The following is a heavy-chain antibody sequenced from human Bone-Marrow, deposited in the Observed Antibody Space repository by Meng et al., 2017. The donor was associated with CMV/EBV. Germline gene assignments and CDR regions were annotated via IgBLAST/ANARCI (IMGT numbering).Heavy chain of an antibody. CDR1: GYTFKNYA. CDR3: ARETDGYGRFDY. V-gene: IGHV1-2*02. CDR2: INPNSGGT. Sequence: ASVKVSCKTAGYTFKNYAINWLRQAPGQGLEWMGWINPNSGGTNYAQKFQGRVTMTRDTSISTAHMELSRLRSDDTAVYYCARETDGYGRFDYWGQGTLVTVSS. J-gene: IGHJ4*02. D-gene: IGHD5-24*01.